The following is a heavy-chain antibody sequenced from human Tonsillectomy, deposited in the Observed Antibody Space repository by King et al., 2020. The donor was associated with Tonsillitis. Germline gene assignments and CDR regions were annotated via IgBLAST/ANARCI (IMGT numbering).Heavy chain of an antibody. J-gene: IGHJ4*02. D-gene: IGHD6-19*01. Sequence: EVQLVESGGGLVQPGGSLRLSCAASGFTFGSFAMSWVRQAPGKGLEWVSLISGSGGDTYYADSGKDRFTISRDNSKNTLSLQMNSLRAEDTALYYCAKIYGYSRGPFDSWGQGTLVTVSS. CDR3: AKIYGYSRGPFDS. CDR2: ISGSGGDT. V-gene: IGHV3-23*04. CDR1: GFTFGSFA.